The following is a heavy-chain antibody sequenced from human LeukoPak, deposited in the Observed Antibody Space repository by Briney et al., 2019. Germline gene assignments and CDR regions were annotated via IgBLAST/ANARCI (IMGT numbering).Heavy chain of an antibody. CDR2: IGTAGDT. CDR1: GFTFSSYD. V-gene: IGHV3-13*01. CDR3: AGASDFWSGYYDV. Sequence: PGGSLSLSCAASGFTFSSYDMDWVRQGTGKGLEWVLAIGTAGDTYYPGSVKGRFTISRENAKNSLYLQMNSLRAEDTAVYYGAGASDFWSGYYDVWGQGTTVTVSS. J-gene: IGHJ6*02. D-gene: IGHD3-3*01.